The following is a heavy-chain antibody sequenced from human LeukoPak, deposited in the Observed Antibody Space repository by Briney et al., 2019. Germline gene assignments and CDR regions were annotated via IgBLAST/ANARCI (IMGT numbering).Heavy chain of an antibody. J-gene: IGHJ4*02. CDR1: GFTFSSYN. CDR3: ARDVYYGSGTFGY. CDR2: ISPASDTI. Sequence: PGGSLRLSCAASGFTFSSYNMEWVRQAPGKGLEWVSYISPASDTIHYADSMRGRFTISRDNAKNSLYLQMNSLRAEDTAVYYCARDVYYGSGTFGYWGQGTLVTVSS. V-gene: IGHV3-48*01. D-gene: IGHD3-10*01.